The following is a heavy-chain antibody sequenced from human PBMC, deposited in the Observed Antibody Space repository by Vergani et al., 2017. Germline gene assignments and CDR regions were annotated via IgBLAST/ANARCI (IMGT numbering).Heavy chain of an antibody. CDR3: ARSRPYCTSGSCPAI. CDR1: GESIRSGSHY. CDR2: IHTGGST. D-gene: IGHD2-15*01. V-gene: IGHV4-61*02. Sequence: QVKLQESGPGLLKPSQTLSLTCTVSGESIRSGSHYWSWIRQPAGNGPEWIGLIHTGGSTVLNPSFKSRVSISVDTSKSQFSLKLNSVTVADTAVYYCARSRPYCTSGSCPAIWGQGTLVTVSS. J-gene: IGHJ4*02.